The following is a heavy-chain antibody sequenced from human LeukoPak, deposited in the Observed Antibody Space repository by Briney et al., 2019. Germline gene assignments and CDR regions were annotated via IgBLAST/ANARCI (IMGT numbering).Heavy chain of an antibody. D-gene: IGHD6-13*01. J-gene: IGHJ4*02. Sequence: PSETLSLTCAVYGGSFSGYYWSWIRQPPGKGLEWIGEINHSGSTNYNPSLKSRVTISVDTSKNQFSLKLSSVTAADTAVYYCARERGSSSWYELSFDYWGQGTLVTVSS. CDR2: INHSGST. CDR3: ARERGSSSWYELSFDY. V-gene: IGHV4-34*01. CDR1: GGSFSGYY.